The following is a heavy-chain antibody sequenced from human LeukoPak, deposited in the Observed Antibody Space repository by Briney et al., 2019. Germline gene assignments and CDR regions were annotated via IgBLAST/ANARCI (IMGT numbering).Heavy chain of an antibody. CDR1: GFTFSTYA. J-gene: IGHJ4*02. V-gene: IGHV3-23*01. CDR2: ISGSGGST. Sequence: PGGSLRLSCSASGFTFSTYAMSWVRQAPGKGLEWVSGISGSGGSTYYADSGKGRFTISRDNSKNTLYLQMNNLRAEDTAVYYCARNYCDYWGQGTLVTVSS. CDR3: ARNYCDY.